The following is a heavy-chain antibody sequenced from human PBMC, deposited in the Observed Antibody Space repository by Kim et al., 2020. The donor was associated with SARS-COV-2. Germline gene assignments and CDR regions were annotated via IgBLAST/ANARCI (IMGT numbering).Heavy chain of an antibody. V-gene: IGHV3-64D*09. CDR3: VKVPRGRSWYGEYWFDP. J-gene: IGHJ5*02. Sequence: GGSLRLSCSASGFTFSSYAMHWVRQAPGKGLEYVSAISSNGGSTYYADSVKGRFTISRDNSKNTLYLQMSSLRAEDTAVYYCVKVPRGRSWYGEYWFDPWGQGTLVTVSS. CDR2: ISSNGGST. D-gene: IGHD6-13*01. CDR1: GFTFSSYA.